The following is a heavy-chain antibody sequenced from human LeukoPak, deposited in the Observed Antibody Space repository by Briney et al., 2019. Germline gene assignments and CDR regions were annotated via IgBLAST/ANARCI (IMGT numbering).Heavy chain of an antibody. CDR2: IIPIFGTA. D-gene: IGHD2-15*01. CDR3: AGGYCSGGSCYQFDY. J-gene: IGHJ4*02. CDR1: GGTFSSYA. Sequence: SVKVSCKASGGTFSSYAISWVRQAPGQGLEWMGGIIPIFGTANYAQKFQGRVTITADKSTSTAYMELSSLRSEDTAVYYCAGGYCSGGSCYQFDYWGQGTLVTVSS. V-gene: IGHV1-69*06.